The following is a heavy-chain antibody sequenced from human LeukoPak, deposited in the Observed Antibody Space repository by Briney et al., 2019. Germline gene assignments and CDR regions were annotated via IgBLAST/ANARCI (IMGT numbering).Heavy chain of an antibody. V-gene: IGHV5-51*01. CDR2: VYPGDSTRS. CDR3: ARLTYYDPTRYFDY. CDR1: GYNFANDY. J-gene: IGHJ4*02. D-gene: IGHD3-22*01. Sequence: GESLKIACKGSGYNFANDYIGWVRQMPGKGLEWMGIVYPGDSTRSKYNPSFQGHVTLSADKSISTAYVQWSSLKASDTAVYYCARLTYYDPTRYFDYWGQGTLITVSS.